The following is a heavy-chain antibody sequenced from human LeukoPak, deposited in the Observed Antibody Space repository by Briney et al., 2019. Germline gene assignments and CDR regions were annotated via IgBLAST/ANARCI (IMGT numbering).Heavy chain of an antibody. CDR1: GGSISSSSYY. D-gene: IGHD2-15*01. J-gene: IGHJ6*03. CDR3: ARVTSPAADRYYYYYMDV. CDR2: IYYSGST. V-gene: IGHV4-39*07. Sequence: PSETLSLTCTVSGGSISSSSYYWGWIRQPPGKGLEWIGSIYYSGSTYYNPSLKSRVTISVDTSKNQFSLKLSSVTAADTAVYYCARVTSPAADRYYYYYMDVWGKGTTVTVSS.